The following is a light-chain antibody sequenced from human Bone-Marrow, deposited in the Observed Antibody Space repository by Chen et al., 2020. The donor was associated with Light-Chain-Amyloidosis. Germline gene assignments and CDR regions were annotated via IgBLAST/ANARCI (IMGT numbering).Light chain of an antibody. CDR2: DAS. CDR1: QSIANF. J-gene: IGKJ4*01. CDR3: QQSYGMPRS. V-gene: IGKV1-39*01. Sequence: DIQMTPSPSSLSASVGDRVTITCRASQSIANFLNWYQQKPGKAPNLLIYDASSLQSGVPSRFRGSGSGTDFTLTINTLQPEDSATYFCQQSYGMPRSFGGGTKVEIK.